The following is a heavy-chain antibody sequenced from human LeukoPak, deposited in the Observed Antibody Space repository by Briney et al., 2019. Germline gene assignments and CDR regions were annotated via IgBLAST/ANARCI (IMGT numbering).Heavy chain of an antibody. CDR3: ARGHLHYYYYYYMDV. Sequence: PGGSLRLSCAASGFTFSDYYMSWIRQAPGKGLEWVSYISSSGSTIYYADSVKGRFTISRDNAKNSLYLQMNSLRAEDTAVHYCARGHLHYYYYYYMDVWGKGTTVTVSS. V-gene: IGHV3-11*01. J-gene: IGHJ6*03. CDR1: GFTFSDYY. CDR2: ISSSGSTI.